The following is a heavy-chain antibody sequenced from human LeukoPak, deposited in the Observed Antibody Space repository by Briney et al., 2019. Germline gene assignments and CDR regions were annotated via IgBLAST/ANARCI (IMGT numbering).Heavy chain of an antibody. D-gene: IGHD6-13*01. Sequence: GGSLRLSCAASGFTFTTYAMHWVRQAPGRGLEYVSAISTDGGGTYYANSVKGRFTISRDNSKNTLYLQMGSVRVEDMAVYYCARYSSGSCYDYWGQGTLVTVSS. V-gene: IGHV3-64*01. CDR2: ISTDGGGT. J-gene: IGHJ4*02. CDR3: ARYSSGSCYDY. CDR1: GFTFTTYA.